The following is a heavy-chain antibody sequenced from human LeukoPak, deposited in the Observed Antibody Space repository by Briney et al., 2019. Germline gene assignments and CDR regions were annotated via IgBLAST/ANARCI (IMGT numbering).Heavy chain of an antibody. V-gene: IGHV3-7*01. Sequence: PGGSLRLSCAASGFTFSSYWMSWVRQAPGKGLEWVANIKQDGSEKYYVDSVKGRFTISRDNAKNSLYLQMNSLRAEDTAVYYCARGSDYDSSGYYPESYWGQGTLVTVSS. D-gene: IGHD3-22*01. CDR2: IKQDGSEK. CDR3: ARGSDYDSSGYYPESY. J-gene: IGHJ4*02. CDR1: GFTFSSYW.